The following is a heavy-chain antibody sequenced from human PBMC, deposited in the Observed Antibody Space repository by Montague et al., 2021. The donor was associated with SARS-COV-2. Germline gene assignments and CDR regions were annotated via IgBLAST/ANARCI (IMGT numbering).Heavy chain of an antibody. J-gene: IGHJ4*02. D-gene: IGHD1-14*01. CDR2: ISGRVSYT. CDR1: GFTFSDYY. Sequence: SLRLSCAASGFTFSDYYMSWIRQAPGKGLEWVSYISGRVSYTDXXXSXXXRFTISRDNARKSLYLEMNSLRAEDTAVYYCARLVGVESNRRDYFNYWGQGTLVTVSS. CDR3: ARLVGVESNRRDYFNY. V-gene: IGHV3-11*03.